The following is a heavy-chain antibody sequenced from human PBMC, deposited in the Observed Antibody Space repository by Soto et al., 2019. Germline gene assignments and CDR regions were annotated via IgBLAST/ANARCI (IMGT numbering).Heavy chain of an antibody. CDR3: ARXRPVLLWFGEFQNWFDP. CDR2: INHSGST. Sequence: SGTLSLTCAVYGGSFSCYYWSWIRQPPGKGLEWIGEINHSGSTNYNPSLKSRVTISVDTSKNQFSLRLSSVTAADTAVYYCARXRPVLLWFGEFQNWFDPWGQGTLVTVSS. J-gene: IGHJ5*02. D-gene: IGHD3-10*01. V-gene: IGHV4-34*01. CDR1: GGSFSCYY.